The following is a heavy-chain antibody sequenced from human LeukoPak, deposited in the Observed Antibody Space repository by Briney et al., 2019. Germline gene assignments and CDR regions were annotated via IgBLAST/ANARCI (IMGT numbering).Heavy chain of an antibody. V-gene: IGHV4-39*01. J-gene: IGHJ4*02. CDR3: ARHDCSGGSCYDYFDY. D-gene: IGHD2-15*01. Sequence: PSETLSLTCTVSGGSISSSSYYRGWIRQPPGKGLEWIGSIYYSGSTYYNPSLKSRVTISVDTSKNQFSLKLSSVTAADTAVYYCARHDCSGGSCYDYFDYWGQGTLVTVSS. CDR1: GGSISSSSYY. CDR2: IYYSGST.